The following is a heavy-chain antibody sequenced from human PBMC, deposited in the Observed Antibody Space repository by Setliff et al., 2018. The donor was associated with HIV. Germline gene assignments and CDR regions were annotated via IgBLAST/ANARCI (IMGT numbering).Heavy chain of an antibody. CDR3: ARHQILWGYYYYLDV. J-gene: IGHJ6*03. CDR1: RDSISSSNW. D-gene: IGHD3-16*01. V-gene: IGHV4-4*02. CDR2: IYHSGST. Sequence: PSETLSLTCAVSRDSISSSNWWSWVRQPPGKGLEWIGEIYHSGSTNYNPSLKSRVAMSVDTSKNQFSLSLNSVTVADTAVYYCARHQILWGYYYYLDVWGSGSTVTVSS.